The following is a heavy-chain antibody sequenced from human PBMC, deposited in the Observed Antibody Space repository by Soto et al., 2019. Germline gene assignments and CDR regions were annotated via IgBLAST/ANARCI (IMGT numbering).Heavy chain of an antibody. CDR1: GGSFSGYY. CDR3: AGYVVVPAAMQEERYYFDY. V-gene: IGHV4-34*01. Sequence: QVQLQQWGAGLLKPSETLSLTCAVYGGSFSGYYWSWIRQPPGKGLEWIGEINHSGSTNYNPSLKSRVTISVDTSKNQFSLKLSSVTAADTAVYYCAGYVVVPAAMQEERYYFDYWGHGTLVTVSS. D-gene: IGHD2-2*01. CDR2: INHSGST. J-gene: IGHJ4*01.